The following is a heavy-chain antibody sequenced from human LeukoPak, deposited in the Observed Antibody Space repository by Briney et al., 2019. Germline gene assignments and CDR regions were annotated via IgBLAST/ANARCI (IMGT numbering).Heavy chain of an antibody. V-gene: IGHV4-34*01. CDR2: INHSGST. J-gene: IGHJ4*02. CDR1: GGSFSGYY. Sequence: SETLSLTCAVYGGSFSGYYWSWIRQPPGKGLEWIGEINHSGSTNYNPSLKSRVTISVDTSKNQFSLKLSSVTAADTAVYYCARVRGGVFFDYWGQGTLVTVSS. D-gene: IGHD3-16*01. CDR3: ARVRGGVFFDY.